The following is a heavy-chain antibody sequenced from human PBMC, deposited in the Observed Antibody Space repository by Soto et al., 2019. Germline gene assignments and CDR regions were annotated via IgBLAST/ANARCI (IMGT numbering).Heavy chain of an antibody. J-gene: IGHJ4*02. Sequence: GGSLRLSCVASGFTFSAYGMHWVRQSPGKGLEWVAAISNDGNTNYYADSVKGRFTISRDNSKNTLDLQMNSLRSEDTAVYYCEKDRVSEHNNAWPQAHWGQGTLVTAPQ. D-gene: IGHD2-21*01. CDR1: GFTFSAYG. CDR3: EKDRVSEHNNAWPQAH. V-gene: IGHV3-30*18. CDR2: ISNDGNTN.